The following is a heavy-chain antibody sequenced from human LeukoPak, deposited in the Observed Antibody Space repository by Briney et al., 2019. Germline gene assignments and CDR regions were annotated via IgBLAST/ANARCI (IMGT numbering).Heavy chain of an antibody. CDR2: ISHSGST. V-gene: IGHV4-38-2*02. CDR1: GYSISNDYY. CDR3: ARERYCSSTSCYVRGIFDY. J-gene: IGHJ4*02. Sequence: SETLSLTCAVSGYSISNDYYWGWIRPPPGEGLEWIGTISHSGSTYRNPSLKSRVTISVDTSKNQFSLKLSSVTAADTAVYYCARERYCSSTSCYVRGIFDYWGQGTLVTVSS. D-gene: IGHD2-2*01.